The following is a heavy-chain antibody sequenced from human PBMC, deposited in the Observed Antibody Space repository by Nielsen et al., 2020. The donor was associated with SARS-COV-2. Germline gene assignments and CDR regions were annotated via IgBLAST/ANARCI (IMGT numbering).Heavy chain of an antibody. V-gene: IGHV1-69*13. CDR3: AREAQHGYYYYGMDV. CDR1: GGTFSSYA. Sequence: SVKVSCKASGGTFSSYAISWVRQAPGQGLEWMGGIILIFGTANYAQKFQGRVTITADESTSTAYMELSSLRSDDTAVYYCAREAQHGYYYYGMDVWGQGTTVTVSS. CDR2: IILIFGTA. J-gene: IGHJ6*02.